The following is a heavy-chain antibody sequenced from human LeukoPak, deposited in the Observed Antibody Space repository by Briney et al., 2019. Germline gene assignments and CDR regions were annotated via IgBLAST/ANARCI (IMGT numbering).Heavy chain of an antibody. Sequence: PGRSLSLSCAASGFTFGDYAMHWVRQAPGKGLEWVSGMSWNSGQKVYADSVKGRFTIPRDNAKNSLYLQLNSLRPEDTALDYCAKDFVAVAWPGGMDAWGQGTTVTVSS. CDR1: GFTFGDYA. D-gene: IGHD6-19*01. J-gene: IGHJ6*02. CDR3: AKDFVAVAWPGGMDA. CDR2: MSWNSGQK. V-gene: IGHV3-9*01.